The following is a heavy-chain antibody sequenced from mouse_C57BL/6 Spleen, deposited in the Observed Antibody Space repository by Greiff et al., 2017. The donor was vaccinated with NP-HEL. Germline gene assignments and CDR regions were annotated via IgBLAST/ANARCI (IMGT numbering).Heavy chain of an antibody. Sequence: DVMLVESEGGLVQPGSSMKLSCTASGFTFSDYYMAWVRQVPEKGLEWVANINYDGSSTYYLDSLKSRFIISRDNAKNILYLQMSSLKSEDTATYYCARAHYSDYFDYWGQGTTLTVSS. CDR2: INYDGSST. D-gene: IGHD2-12*01. V-gene: IGHV5-16*01. CDR3: ARAHYSDYFDY. CDR1: GFTFSDYY. J-gene: IGHJ2*01.